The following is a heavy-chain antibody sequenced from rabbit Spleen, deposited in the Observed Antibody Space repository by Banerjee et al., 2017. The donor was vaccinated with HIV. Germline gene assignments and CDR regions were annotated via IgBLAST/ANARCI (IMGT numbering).Heavy chain of an antibody. CDR1: GFSFNSGYD. J-gene: IGHJ4*01. D-gene: IGHD4-1*01. CDR3: ARDLAGAIGWNFYL. V-gene: IGHV1S40*01. CDR2: INTATGKD. Sequence: QSLEESGGGLVKPGASLTLTCKASGFSFNSGYDMCWVRQAPGKGLEWIACINTATGKDVYANWVNGRFTISRTSSTTVTLQMTSLAAADTATYFCARDLAGAIGWNFYLWGQGTLVTVS.